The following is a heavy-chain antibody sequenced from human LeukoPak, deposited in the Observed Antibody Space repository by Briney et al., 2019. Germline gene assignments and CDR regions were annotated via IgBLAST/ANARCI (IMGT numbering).Heavy chain of an antibody. CDR1: GYTFTSYD. V-gene: IGHV1-8*01. CDR2: MNPNSGNT. Sequence: GASVKVSCKPSGYTFTSYDINWVRQATGQGIEWMGWMNPNSGNTGYAQKFQGRVTMTRNTSISTAYMELSSLRSEDTAVYYCARGRRKVRGQRPGVENWGQGTLVTVSS. D-gene: IGHD3-10*01. J-gene: IGHJ4*02. CDR3: ARGRRKVRGQRPGVEN.